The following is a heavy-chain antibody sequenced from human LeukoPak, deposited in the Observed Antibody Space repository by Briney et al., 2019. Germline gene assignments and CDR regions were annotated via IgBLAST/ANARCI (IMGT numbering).Heavy chain of an antibody. CDR2: INPSGGSP. J-gene: IGHJ3*02. CDR1: GDTFTNYY. D-gene: IGHD1-26*01. V-gene: IGHV1-46*01. CDR3: ARPGGSYGGAFDI. Sequence: GASVKVSCKASGDTFTNYYMHWVRQAPGQGLEWMGIINPSGGSPSYAQKFQGRVTMTRDTSTSTIYMELSSLSSDDTAVYYCARPGGSYGGAFDIWGQGTIVSVSS.